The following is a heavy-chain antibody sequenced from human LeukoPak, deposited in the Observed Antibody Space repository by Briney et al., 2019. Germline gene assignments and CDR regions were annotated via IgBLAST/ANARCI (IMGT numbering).Heavy chain of an antibody. V-gene: IGHV3-30-3*01. CDR3: AKDPNYYGSGSYTAY. CDR2: ISYDGSNK. Sequence: GGSLRLSCAASGFTFSSYAMHWVRQAPGKGLEWVAVISYDGSNKYYADSVKGRFTISRDNSKNTLYLQMNSLRAEDTAVYYCAKDPNYYGSGSYTAYWGQGTLVTVSS. D-gene: IGHD3-10*01. J-gene: IGHJ4*02. CDR1: GFTFSSYA.